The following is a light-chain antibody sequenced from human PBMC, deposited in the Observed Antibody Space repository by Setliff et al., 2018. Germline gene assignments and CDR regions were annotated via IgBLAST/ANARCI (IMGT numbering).Light chain of an antibody. CDR2: KNN. CDR3: ATWDDSLNGYV. J-gene: IGLJ1*01. V-gene: IGLV1-44*01. Sequence: QSVLTQPPSASGTSGQRVTISCSGSSSNIGSHSVNWYQQFPGMAPKLLIYKNNQRSSGVPDRFSGSKSGTSASLAISGLQSEDEADYHCATWDDSLNGYVFATGTKVTVL. CDR1: SSNIGSHS.